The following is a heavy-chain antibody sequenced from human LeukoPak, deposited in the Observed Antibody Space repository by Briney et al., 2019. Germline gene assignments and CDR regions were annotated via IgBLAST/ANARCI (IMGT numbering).Heavy chain of an antibody. CDR1: GGSIRSSSYY. D-gene: IGHD6-19*01. J-gene: IGHJ4*02. CDR3: ARVNVAVAGTGGGYFDY. V-gene: IGHV4-39*07. Sequence: SETLSLTCTVSGGSIRSSSYYWGWIRQPPGKGLEWIGNIYYSGSTYYNPSLKSRVTISVDKSKNQFSLKLSSVTAADTAVYYCARVNVAVAGTGGGYFDYWGQGTLVTVSS. CDR2: IYYSGST.